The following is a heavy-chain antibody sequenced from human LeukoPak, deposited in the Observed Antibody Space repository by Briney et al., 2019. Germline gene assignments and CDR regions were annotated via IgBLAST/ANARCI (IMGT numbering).Heavy chain of an antibody. CDR2: VGTYTGKT. CDR3: ASCRCTNGVCYGECEYFQH. V-gene: IGHV1-18*01. Sequence: ASVKVSCKAPGYTFTKYGITWVRQAPGQGLEWMGWVGTYTGKTNYAQNLQGRVTMTTDTSTSTAYMELRSLRSDDTAVYYCASCRCTNGVCYGECEYFQHWGQGTLVTVSS. J-gene: IGHJ1*01. CDR1: GYTFTKYG. D-gene: IGHD2-8*01.